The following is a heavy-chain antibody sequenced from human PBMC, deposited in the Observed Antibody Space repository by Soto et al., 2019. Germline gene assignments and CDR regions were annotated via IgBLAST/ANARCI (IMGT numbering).Heavy chain of an antibody. CDR2: INPNSGGT. CDR3: VCFECGRTAVVTAMEANDY. D-gene: IGHD2-21*02. Sequence: ASVKVSCKASGYTFTGYYMHWVRQAPGQGLEWMGWINPNSGGTNYAQKFQGRVTISRDNAKNTLYLQMSSLRVEDTALYYCVCFECGRTAVVTAMEANDYWGQGTLVTVSS. J-gene: IGHJ4*02. CDR1: GYTFTGYY. V-gene: IGHV1-2*02.